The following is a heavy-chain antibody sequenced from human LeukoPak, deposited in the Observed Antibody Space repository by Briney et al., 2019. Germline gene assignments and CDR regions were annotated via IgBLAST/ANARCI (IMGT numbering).Heavy chain of an antibody. CDR2: IVPSFGTT. D-gene: IGHD1-26*01. CDR1: GDTFTTRA. J-gene: IGHJ4*02. V-gene: IGHV1-69*06. Sequence: ASVKVSCKSTGDTFTTRAICWVRRAPGLGLQWMGRIVPSFGTTNYAQNFQDRVTITADKSTSTAYMELSSLRSEDTAIYFCAIPKSYLGATGLHFDFWGQGTLVTVSS. CDR3: AIPKSYLGATGLHFDF.